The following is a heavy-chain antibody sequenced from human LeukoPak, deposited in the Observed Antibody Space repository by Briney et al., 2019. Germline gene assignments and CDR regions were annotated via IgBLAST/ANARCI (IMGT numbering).Heavy chain of an antibody. V-gene: IGHV4-34*01. J-gene: IGHJ4*02. CDR1: GGSFRGYY. Sequence: PAETLSLTCAVYGGSFRGYYWSWIRPPPGKGLEWIGEINHSGSTNYNPSLKSRVTISLDTSMKKFSLKLNSVTAADTAVYYCASTERCSTTCPLDYWGQGTLVTVSS. CDR3: ASTERCSTTCPLDY. D-gene: IGHD2-2*01. CDR2: INHSGST.